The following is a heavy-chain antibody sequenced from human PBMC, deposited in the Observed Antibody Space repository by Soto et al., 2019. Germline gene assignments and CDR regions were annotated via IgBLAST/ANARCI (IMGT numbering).Heavy chain of an antibody. CDR2: ITASGGRT. J-gene: IGHJ5*01. V-gene: IGHV3-23*01. D-gene: IGHD4-17*01. CDR1: GFTFSSYA. Sequence: EVHLLESGGGLVQPGGSLRLSCTASGFTFSSYAMTWVRQAPGRGLEGVSGITASGGRTYYADSVKGRYTISRDNSKSTLYLQMTSLRAEDTAVYYCAKDTRYGDYVRWFDSWGQGTLVTVSS. CDR3: AKDTRYGDYVRWFDS.